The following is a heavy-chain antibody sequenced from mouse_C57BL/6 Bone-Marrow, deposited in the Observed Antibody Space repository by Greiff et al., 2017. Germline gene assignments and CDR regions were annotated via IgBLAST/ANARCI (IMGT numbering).Heavy chain of an antibody. CDR3: AEGFAY. Sequence: QVQLKQPGAELVRPGTSVKLSCKASGYTFTSYWMHWVKQRPGQGLEWLGVIDPSDSYTNYNQKFKGKATLTVDTSSSTAYMQLSSLTSVDSSVYYCAEGFAYWGQGTLVTVSA. CDR1: GYTFTSYW. CDR2: IDPSDSYT. J-gene: IGHJ3*01. V-gene: IGHV1-59*01.